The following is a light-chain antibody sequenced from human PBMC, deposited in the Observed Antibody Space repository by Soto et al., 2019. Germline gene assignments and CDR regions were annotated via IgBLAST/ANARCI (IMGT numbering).Light chain of an antibody. J-gene: IGKJ5*01. CDR3: QQLDNCPFT. CDR2: VAS. Sequence: IQLTQFPSSLSASAGDSVTITCRATQGISSFLAWYQQKPGKAPKLLIYVASSMQSGVPSRFSGSGSGTDFTLTISSLQPEDFAAYYCQQLDNCPFTFGQGTRLEIK. CDR1: QGISSF. V-gene: IGKV1-9*01.